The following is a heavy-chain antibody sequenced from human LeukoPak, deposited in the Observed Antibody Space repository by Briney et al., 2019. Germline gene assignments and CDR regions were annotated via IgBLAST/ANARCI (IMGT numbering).Heavy chain of an antibody. D-gene: IGHD5-12*01. V-gene: IGHV3-7*03. J-gene: IGHJ4*02. CDR1: RFTYSSYW. CDR2: IKEDESEK. Sequence: GGSLRLSCAASRFTYSSYWMSWVRQAPGKGLEWVANIKEDESEKYYVHSVKGRFTISRDNAKNALYLQMNSLRAEDTAVYYCARKGYGDYWGQGTLVTVYS. CDR3: ARKGYGDY.